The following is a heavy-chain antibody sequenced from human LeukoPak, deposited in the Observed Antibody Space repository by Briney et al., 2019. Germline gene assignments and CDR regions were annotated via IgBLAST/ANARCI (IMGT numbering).Heavy chain of an antibody. J-gene: IGHJ4*02. CDR1: GGSFSGYY. D-gene: IGHD3-22*01. V-gene: IGHV4-34*01. Sequence: PSETLSLTCAVYGGSFSGYYWSWIRQPPGKGLEWIGEINHSGSTNYNSSLKSRVTISVDTSKNQFSLKLSSVTAADTAVYYCANYYDSSTFLWGQGTLVTVSS. CDR2: INHSGST. CDR3: ANYYDSSTFL.